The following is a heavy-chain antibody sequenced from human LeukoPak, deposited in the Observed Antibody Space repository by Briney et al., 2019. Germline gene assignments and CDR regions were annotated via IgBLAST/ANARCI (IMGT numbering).Heavy chain of an antibody. CDR3: ASSYSSGWYGAFDI. CDR1: GGTFSSYA. V-gene: IGHV1-69*05. J-gene: IGHJ3*02. D-gene: IGHD6-19*01. CDR2: IIPIFGTA. Sequence: SVTVSCKASGGTFSSYAISWVRQAPGQGLEWMGRIIPIFGTASYAQKFQGRVTITTDESTSTAYMELSSLRSEDTAVYYCASSYSSGWYGAFDIWGQGTMVTVSS.